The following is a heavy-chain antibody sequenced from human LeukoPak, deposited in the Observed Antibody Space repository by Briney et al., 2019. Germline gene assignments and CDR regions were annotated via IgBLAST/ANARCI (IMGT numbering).Heavy chain of an antibody. CDR2: ISWNSGSI. V-gene: IGHV3-9*01. D-gene: IGHD3-22*01. Sequence: HPGGSLRLSCAASGFTFSSYDMHWVRQAPGKGLEWVSGISWNSGSIGYADSVKGRFTISRDNAKNSLYLQMNSLRAEDTALYYCEKDTGEYYDGSGHLDSWGKETLVTVSS. CDR1: GFTFSSYD. CDR3: EKDTGEYYDGSGHLDS. J-gene: IGHJ4*02.